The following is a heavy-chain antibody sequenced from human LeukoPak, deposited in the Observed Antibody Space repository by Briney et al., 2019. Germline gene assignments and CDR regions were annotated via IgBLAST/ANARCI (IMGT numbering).Heavy chain of an antibody. V-gene: IGHV3-23*01. CDR3: AKDLYSYGYD. Sequence: GSLRLSCAASGFTFTSNAMNWVRQAPGKGLEWVSSISGNGGSRYYADSVRGRFTISRDNSKNTLYLQMSSLRAEDTAVYYCAKDLYSYGYDWGQGTLVTVSS. D-gene: IGHD5-18*01. J-gene: IGHJ4*02. CDR1: GFTFTSNA. CDR2: ISGNGGSR.